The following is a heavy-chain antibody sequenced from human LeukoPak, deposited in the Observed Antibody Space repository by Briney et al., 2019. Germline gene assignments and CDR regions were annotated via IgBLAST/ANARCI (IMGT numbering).Heavy chain of an antibody. CDR1: GYTFTSYV. Sequence: GASVKVSCKASGYTFTSYVISWVRQAPRQGLEWMGWISAYNGNTNYVRKLEGRVTMTTDTSTSTAYMELRSLRSDDTAVYYCARDLGSSATSTNWFDPWGQGTLVTVSS. D-gene: IGHD6-6*01. CDR3: ARDLGSSATSTNWFDP. V-gene: IGHV1-18*01. CDR2: ISAYNGNT. J-gene: IGHJ5*02.